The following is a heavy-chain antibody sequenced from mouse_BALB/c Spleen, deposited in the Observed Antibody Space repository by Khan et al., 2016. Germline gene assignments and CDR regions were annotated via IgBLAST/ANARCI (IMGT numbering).Heavy chain of an antibody. CDR3: ARDRDYYAMDY. J-gene: IGHJ4*01. Sequence: EVQLQESGPGLVKPSQSLSLTCSVSGFSITSGYFWNWIRQFPGNKLEWMGYISYDGSNHYNPSLKNRISITRETSKNQFFLKLNSVTTEDTATYFCARDRDYYAMDYWCQGTSVTVSS. CDR1: GFSITSGYF. V-gene: IGHV3-6*02. CDR2: ISYDGSN.